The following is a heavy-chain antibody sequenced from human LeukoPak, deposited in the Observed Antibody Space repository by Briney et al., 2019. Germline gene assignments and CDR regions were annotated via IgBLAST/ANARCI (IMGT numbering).Heavy chain of an antibody. D-gene: IGHD2-2*01. J-gene: IGHJ4*02. Sequence: SETLSLTCAVYGGSFSGYYWSWIRQPPGKGLEWIGEINHSGSTNYNPSLKSRVTISVDTSKNQFSLKLSSVTAADTAVYYCARYCSSTSCYGVPDYWGQGTLVTVSS. CDR2: INHSGST. CDR3: ARYCSSTSCYGVPDY. V-gene: IGHV4-34*01. CDR1: GGSFSGYY.